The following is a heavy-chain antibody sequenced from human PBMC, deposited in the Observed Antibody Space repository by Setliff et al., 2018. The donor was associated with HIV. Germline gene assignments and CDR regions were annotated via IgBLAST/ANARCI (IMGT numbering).Heavy chain of an antibody. CDR1: GGSISNGGYY. CDR2: IYFSGST. Sequence: LSLTCHVSGGSISNGGYYWSWIRQHPGTGLEWIAYIYFSGSTYYNPSLKSRVTVSLDMSKNQFSLRLSSVTAADTAVYYCAALTTGYYFDYWGQGTLVTVS. V-gene: IGHV4-31*03. CDR3: AALTTGYYFDY. D-gene: IGHD4-17*01. J-gene: IGHJ4*01.